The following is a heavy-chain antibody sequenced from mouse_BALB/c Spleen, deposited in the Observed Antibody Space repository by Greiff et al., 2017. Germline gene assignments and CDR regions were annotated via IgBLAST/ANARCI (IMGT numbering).Heavy chain of an antibody. D-gene: IGHD2-2*01. CDR1: GFSLTSYG. CDR3: AKKKGYGYLYAMDY. CDR2: IWRGGST. Sequence: VKLMESGPSLVQPSQSLSITCTVSGFSLTSYGVHWVRQSPGKGLEWLGVIWRGGSTDYNAAFMSRLSITKDNSKSQVFFKMNSLQADDTAIYYCAKKKGYGYLYAMDYWGQGTSVTVSS. J-gene: IGHJ4*01. V-gene: IGHV2-5-1*01.